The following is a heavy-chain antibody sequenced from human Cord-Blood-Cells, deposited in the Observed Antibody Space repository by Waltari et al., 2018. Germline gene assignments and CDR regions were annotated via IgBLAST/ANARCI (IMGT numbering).Heavy chain of an antibody. V-gene: IGHV4-34*01. Sequence: QVQLQQWGAGLLKPSETLSLTCAVHGGSFSGYYWSWIRQPPGKGLEWIGEINHSGSTNYNPSLKSRVTISVDTSKNQFSLKLSSVTAADTAVYYCARGEKMTTVTTSYNWFDPWGQGTLVTVSS. J-gene: IGHJ5*02. CDR1: GGSFSGYY. CDR3: ARGEKMTTVTTSYNWFDP. CDR2: INHSGST. D-gene: IGHD4-17*01.